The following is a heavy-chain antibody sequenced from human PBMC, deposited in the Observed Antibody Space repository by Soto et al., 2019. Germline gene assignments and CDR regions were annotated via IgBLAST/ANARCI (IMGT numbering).Heavy chain of an antibody. J-gene: IGHJ6*02. Sequence: EVQLVESGGALVQPGVSLRLSCAASGFTFSNYWIHWVRQVPGKGLVWVARINSDGSSTTYAVSVMGRFTFSRDNDKNLVYLQLNSLRLGDTAVFYCARSLGIGYYGSRSYGYYGLDVWGQGTTVTVSS. D-gene: IGHD3-10*01. CDR1: GFTFSNYW. CDR3: ARSLGIGYYGSRSYGYYGLDV. CDR2: INSDGSST. V-gene: IGHV3-74*02.